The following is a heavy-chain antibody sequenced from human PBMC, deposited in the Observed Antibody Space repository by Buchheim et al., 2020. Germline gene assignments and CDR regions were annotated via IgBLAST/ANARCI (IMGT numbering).Heavy chain of an antibody. V-gene: IGHV3-74*01. CDR3: ARGGIRPYDFWSGSDWYYGMDV. D-gene: IGHD3-3*01. CDR1: GFTFSSYW. J-gene: IGHJ6*02. CDR2: INSDGSST. Sequence: EVQLVESGGGLVQPGGSLRLSCAASGFTFSSYWMHWVRQAPGKGLVWVSRINSDGSSTSYADSVKGRFTIPRDNAKNTLYLQMNSLRAEDTAVYYCARGGIRPYDFWSGSDWYYGMDVWGQGTT.